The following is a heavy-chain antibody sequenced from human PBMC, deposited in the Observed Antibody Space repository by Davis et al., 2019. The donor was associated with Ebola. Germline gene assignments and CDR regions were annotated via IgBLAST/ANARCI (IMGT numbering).Heavy chain of an antibody. CDR3: ARGGITMTVVPRDYYYGMDT. CDR1: EYTFTGYY. V-gene: IGHV1-2*06. D-gene: IGHD3-22*01. CDR2: INPNSGGT. Sequence: ASVKVSCKASEYTFTGYYIQWVRQAPGQGLEWVGRINPNSGGTNYAQKFQGRVTMTRDTSISTAYMELSRLTSDDTAVYYCARGGITMTVVPRDYYYGMDTWGQGTTVTVSS. J-gene: IGHJ6*02.